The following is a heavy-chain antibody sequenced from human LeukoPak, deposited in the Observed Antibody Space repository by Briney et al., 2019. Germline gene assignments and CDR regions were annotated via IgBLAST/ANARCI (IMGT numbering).Heavy chain of an antibody. D-gene: IGHD6-13*01. CDR2: ITGTSGKT. V-gene: IGHV3-23*01. J-gene: IGHJ4*02. CDR3: AKDHVNAGYLDY. Sequence: GGSLRLSCSVSGFTFRSYEMNWVRQAPGKGLEWVSSITGTSGKTYYAGSVKGRFTISRDNSKNTLFLHMDSLRADDTAVYYCAKDHVNAGYLDYWGQGTLVTVSS. CDR1: GFTFRSYE.